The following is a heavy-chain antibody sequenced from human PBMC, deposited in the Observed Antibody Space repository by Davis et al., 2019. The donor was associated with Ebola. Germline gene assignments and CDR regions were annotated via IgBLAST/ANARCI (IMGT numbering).Heavy chain of an antibody. CDR3: AGGTYYGSGSYIDY. CDR2: VNPSGGST. J-gene: IGHJ4*02. D-gene: IGHD3-10*01. V-gene: IGHV1-46*01. Sequence: AASVKVSCKAFGYTFTSYYIHWVRQAPGQGLEWMGIVNPSGGSTTYAQKFQGRVTMTRDTSPSTVYMELSSLRSEETAVYYCAGGTYYGSGSYIDYWGQGTLVTISS. CDR1: GYTFTSYY.